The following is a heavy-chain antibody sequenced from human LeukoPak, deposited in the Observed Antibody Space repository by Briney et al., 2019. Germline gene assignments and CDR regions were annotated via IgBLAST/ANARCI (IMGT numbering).Heavy chain of an antibody. CDR1: GFTFSRYW. V-gene: IGHV3-7*02. CDR2: IKEVGSEK. J-gene: IGHJ3*01. CDR3: ASPRSLPV. Sequence: GGSLRLSCAASGFTFSRYWMSWVRQAPGKGLEWVANIKEVGSEKYYVDSVKGRFTISRDNAKNSLYLQMNSLRAEDTAVYYCASPRSLPVWGQGTMVTVSS.